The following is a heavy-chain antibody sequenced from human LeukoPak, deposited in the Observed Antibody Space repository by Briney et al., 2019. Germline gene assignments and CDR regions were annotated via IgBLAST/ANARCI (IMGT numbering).Heavy chain of an antibody. Sequence: PGGSLRLSCAASGFTVSSNYMSWVRQAPGKGLEWVSVIYAGGSTYYADSVKGRFTISRDNSKHTLYLQMNSLRAEDTAVYYCARDRLWSYGMDVWGQGTTATVSS. D-gene: IGHD3-10*01. J-gene: IGHJ6*02. CDR3: ARDRLWSYGMDV. CDR1: GFTVSSNY. CDR2: IYAGGST. V-gene: IGHV3-66*01.